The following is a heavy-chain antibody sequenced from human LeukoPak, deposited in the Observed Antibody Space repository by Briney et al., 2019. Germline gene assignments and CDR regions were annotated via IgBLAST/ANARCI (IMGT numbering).Heavy chain of an antibody. V-gene: IGHV3-21*01. Sequence: GGSLRLSCAASGFPFHSYNMKWVPPAPGKGVGGVSSISSSSSYIYYADSVKGRFTISRDNAKNSLYLQMNSLRAEDTAVYYCARDPALVAATPYYFDYWGQGTLVTVSS. CDR3: ARDPALVAATPYYFDY. CDR2: ISSSSSYI. J-gene: IGHJ4*02. CDR1: GFPFHSYN. D-gene: IGHD2-15*01.